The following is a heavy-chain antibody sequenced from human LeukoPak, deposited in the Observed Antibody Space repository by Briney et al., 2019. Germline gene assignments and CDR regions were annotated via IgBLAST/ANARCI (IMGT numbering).Heavy chain of an antibody. D-gene: IGHD4-17*01. Sequence: PGGSLRLSCAASGFTFRSYSMNWVRQAPGKGLEWVSIISASGDDIHYAGSLKGRFTISRDNTKNSVYLQMNSLRDDDTAVYYCARGATAETRHLDYWGQGTLVTVSS. J-gene: IGHJ4*02. CDR1: GFTFRSYS. CDR3: ARGATAETRHLDY. V-gene: IGHV3-21*01. CDR2: ISASGDDI.